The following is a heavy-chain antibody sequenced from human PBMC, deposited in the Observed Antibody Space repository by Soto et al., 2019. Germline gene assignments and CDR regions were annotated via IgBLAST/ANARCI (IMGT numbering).Heavy chain of an antibody. Sequence: QVQLVQSGAEVKKPGSSVKVSCKASGGTFSSYTISWVRQAPGQGLEWMGRIIPILGIANYAQKFQDRVTITADKSTSTAYMELSSLGSEDTAVYYCARESGGFTPIRGVGWFAPWGQGTLVPVSS. J-gene: IGHJ5*02. CDR2: IIPILGIA. CDR1: GGTFSSYT. CDR3: ARESGGFTPIRGVGWFAP. V-gene: IGHV1-69*08. D-gene: IGHD3-10*01.